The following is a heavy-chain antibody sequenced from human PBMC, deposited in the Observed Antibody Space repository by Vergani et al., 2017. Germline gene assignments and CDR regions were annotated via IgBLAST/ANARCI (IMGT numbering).Heavy chain of an antibody. CDR1: GGSISSYY. D-gene: IGHD2-2*01. J-gene: IGHJ3*02. Sequence: QVQLQESGPGLVKPSETLSLTCTVSGGSISSYYWSWIRQPPGKGLEWIGYIYYSGSTNYNPSLKSRVTISVDTSKNQFSLKLSSVTAADTAVYYCAREVTCSSTSSYSGAFDIWGQGTMVTVSS. CDR3: AREVTCSSTSSYSGAFDI. V-gene: IGHV4-59*01. CDR2: IYYSGST.